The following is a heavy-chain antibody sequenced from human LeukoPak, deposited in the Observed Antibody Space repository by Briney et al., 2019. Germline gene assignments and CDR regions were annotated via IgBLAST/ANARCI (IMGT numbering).Heavy chain of an antibody. Sequence: GGSLRLSCAASGFTFSSYAMSWVRQAPGKGLEWVSAISGSGGSTYYADSVKGRFTISRDNAKNSLYLQMNSLRAEDTAVYYCARFRTAMQLWKGYYFDYWGQGTLVTVSS. CDR3: ARFRTAMQLWKGYYFDY. J-gene: IGHJ4*02. D-gene: IGHD5-18*01. V-gene: IGHV3-23*01. CDR2: ISGSGGST. CDR1: GFTFSSYA.